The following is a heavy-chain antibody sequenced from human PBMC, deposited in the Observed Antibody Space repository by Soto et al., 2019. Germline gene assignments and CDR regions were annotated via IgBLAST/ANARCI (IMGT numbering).Heavy chain of an antibody. CDR2: IYYSGSP. V-gene: IGHV4-31*03. Sequence: PSETLSLTCTVSGGSISSGGYYWSWIRQHPGKGLEWIGYIYYSGSPYYNPSLKSRVTISVDTSKNQFSLKLSSVTDADTAVYFCAGKRRFGEYLFDYRGQGTLVAVSS. D-gene: IGHD3-10*01. CDR1: GGSISSGGYY. J-gene: IGHJ4*02. CDR3: AGKRRFGEYLFDY.